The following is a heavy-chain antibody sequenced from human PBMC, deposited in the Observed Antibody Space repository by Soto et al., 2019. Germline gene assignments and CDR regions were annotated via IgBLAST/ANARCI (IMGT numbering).Heavy chain of an antibody. CDR2: IYYSGST. CDR3: ARGGPGSSWTFDY. D-gene: IGHD6-13*01. J-gene: IGHJ4*02. CDR1: GGSISSGGYY. V-gene: IGHV4-31*03. Sequence: LSLTCTVSGGSISSGGYYWSWIRQHPGKGLEWIGYIYYSGSTYYNPSLKSRVTISVDTSKNQFSLKLSSVTAADTAVYYCARGGPGSSWTFDYWGQGTLVTVSS.